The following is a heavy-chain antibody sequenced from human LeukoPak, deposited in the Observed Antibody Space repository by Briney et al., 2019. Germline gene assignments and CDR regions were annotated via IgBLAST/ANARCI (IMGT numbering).Heavy chain of an antibody. CDR1: GGSFSGYY. V-gene: IGHV4-34*03. Sequence: SETLSLTCAVYGGSFSGYYWSWIRQPPGKGLEWIGEINHSGSTNYNPSLKSRVTISVDTSKNQFSLKLSSVTAADTAVYYCFVVKRVAPTLDDYWGQGTLVTVSS. CDR3: FVVKRVAPTLDDY. CDR2: INHSGST. D-gene: IGHD2/OR15-2a*01. J-gene: IGHJ4*02.